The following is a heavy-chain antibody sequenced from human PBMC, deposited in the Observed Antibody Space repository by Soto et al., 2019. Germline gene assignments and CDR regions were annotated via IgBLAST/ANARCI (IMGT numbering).Heavy chain of an antibody. Sequence: GGSLRLSCAASGFTFSSYIMNWVRQAPGKGLEWVSYISSSSTIYYADSVKGRFTISRDNAKNSLYLQMNSLRDEDTAVYYCARESRFLEWLSLNWFDPWGQGTLVTVSS. CDR2: ISSSSTI. V-gene: IGHV3-48*02. D-gene: IGHD3-3*01. CDR1: GFTFSSYI. CDR3: ARESRFLEWLSLNWFDP. J-gene: IGHJ5*02.